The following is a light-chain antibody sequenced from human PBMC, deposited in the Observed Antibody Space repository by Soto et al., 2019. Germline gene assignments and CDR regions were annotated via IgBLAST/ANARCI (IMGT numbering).Light chain of an antibody. CDR3: QQSHSTPLT. J-gene: IGKJ4*01. CDR2: GAS. V-gene: IGKV1-39*01. CDR1: QSISSY. Sequence: DIPMTQSPSSLSASVGDRVTITCRASQSISSYLSWYQQKPGKAPKLLIYGASNLQSGVPSRFSGSGSGTDFTLTISSLQPEDFATYSCQQSHSTPLTFGGGTKVEIK.